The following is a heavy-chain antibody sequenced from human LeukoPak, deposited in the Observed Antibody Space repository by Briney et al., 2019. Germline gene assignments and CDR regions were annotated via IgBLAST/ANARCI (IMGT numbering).Heavy chain of an antibody. D-gene: IGHD3-9*01. Sequence: AGGSLRLSCAASGFTFSSYSMNWVRQTPGKGLEWVSYISSGGSTIYYADSVKGRFTISRDNSKNTLYLQMNSLRAEDTAVYYCAKYYDIFDYWGQGTLVTVSS. CDR3: AKYYDIFDY. V-gene: IGHV3-48*01. CDR1: GFTFSSYS. CDR2: ISSGGSTI. J-gene: IGHJ4*02.